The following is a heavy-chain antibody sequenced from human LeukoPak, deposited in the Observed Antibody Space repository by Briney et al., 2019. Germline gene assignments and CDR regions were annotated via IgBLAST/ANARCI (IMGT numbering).Heavy chain of an antibody. V-gene: IGHV4-39*07. D-gene: IGHD6-19*01. CDR2: IYYSGST. J-gene: IGHJ2*01. CDR1: GGSISSSSYY. Sequence: PSETLSLTCTVSGGSISSSSYYWGWIRQPPGKGLEWIGSIYYSGSTNYNPSLKSRVTISVDTSKNQFSLKLSSVTAADTAMYYCARAAGKWQWLWYFDLWGRGTLVTVSS. CDR3: ARAAGKWQWLWYFDL.